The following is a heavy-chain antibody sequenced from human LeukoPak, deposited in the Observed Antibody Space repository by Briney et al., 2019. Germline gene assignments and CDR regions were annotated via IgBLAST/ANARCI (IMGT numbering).Heavy chain of an antibody. D-gene: IGHD6-19*01. V-gene: IGHV3-64*01. Sequence: GGSLRLSCAASGFSFSSFFMHWVRQAPGKGLEYVSGISANGGRTYYANSVKGRFTISRDNSKNTLYLHLGSLRHEDMAVYYCARGTRFITVAGTSLSFDPWGQGILVIVSS. CDR3: ARGTRFITVAGTSLSFDP. CDR2: ISANGGRT. CDR1: GFSFSSFF. J-gene: IGHJ5*02.